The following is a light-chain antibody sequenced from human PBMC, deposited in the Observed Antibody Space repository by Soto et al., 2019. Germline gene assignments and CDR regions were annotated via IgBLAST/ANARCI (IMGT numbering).Light chain of an antibody. J-gene: IGKJ2*01. Sequence: EIVMTQSPATLSVSPGEGATLSCRASQRVSSNLAWYQQKPGQAPRLLIYGAYIRATGIPARISGSGSGTEFTLTISSLQSEDFAVYYCQQYNNWPYTFGQGTKLEIK. CDR1: QRVSSN. CDR2: GAY. V-gene: IGKV3-15*01. CDR3: QQYNNWPYT.